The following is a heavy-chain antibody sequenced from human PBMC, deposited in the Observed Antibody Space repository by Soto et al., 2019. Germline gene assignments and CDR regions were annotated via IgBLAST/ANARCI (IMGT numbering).Heavy chain of an antibody. J-gene: IGHJ4*02. D-gene: IGHD3-3*01. V-gene: IGHV4-34*01. CDR2: INHSGST. CDR1: GGSFSGYY. Sequence: PSETLSLTCAVYGGSFSGYYWSWIRQPPGKGLEWIGEINHSGSTNYNPSLKSRVTISVDTSKNQFSLKLSSVTAADTAVYYCGRGGVSYYDFWSGYYRYYFDYWGQGTLVTVSS. CDR3: GRGGVSYYDFWSGYYRYYFDY.